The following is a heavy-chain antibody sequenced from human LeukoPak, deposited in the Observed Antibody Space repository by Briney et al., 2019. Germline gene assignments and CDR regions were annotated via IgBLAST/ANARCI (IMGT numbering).Heavy chain of an antibody. J-gene: IGHJ4*02. D-gene: IGHD1-14*01. CDR1: AGSMSTYY. CDR2: IYYTGST. CDR3: AGMRITTPTVRTLDY. V-gene: IGHV4-59*07. Sequence: SDPLSLPCTISAGSMSTYYWTWIRQPPGQGLEWIGFIYYTGSTNYNPSLKSRVTISVDTSKNQFSLKLSSVTAADTAVYYCAGMRITTPTVRTLDYWGQGTLVTVSS.